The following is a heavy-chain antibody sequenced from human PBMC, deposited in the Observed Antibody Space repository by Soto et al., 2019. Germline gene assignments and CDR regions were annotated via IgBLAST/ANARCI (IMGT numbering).Heavy chain of an antibody. CDR2: INAGNGNT. J-gene: IGHJ4*02. Sequence: ASVKVSCKASGYTFTSYAMRWVRQAPGQRLEWMGWINAGNGNTKYSQKFQGRVTITRDTSASTAYMELSSLRSEDTAVYYCARDSGWFGEFDYWGQGTLVTVSS. CDR3: ARDSGWFGEFDY. V-gene: IGHV1-3*01. CDR1: GYTFTSYA. D-gene: IGHD3-10*01.